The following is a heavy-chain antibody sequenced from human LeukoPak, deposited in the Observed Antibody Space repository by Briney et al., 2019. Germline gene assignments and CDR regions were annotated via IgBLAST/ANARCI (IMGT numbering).Heavy chain of an antibody. J-gene: IGHJ1*01. CDR1: GGTFSSYA. CDR2: IIPIFGIA. Sequence: SVKVSCKASGGTFSSYAISWVRQAPGQGLEWMGRIIPIFGIANYAQKFQGRVTITADKSTSTAYMVLSSLRSEDTAVYYCARGGSDAEYFQHWGQGTLVTVSS. CDR3: ARGGSDAEYFQH. V-gene: IGHV1-69*04. D-gene: IGHD2-15*01.